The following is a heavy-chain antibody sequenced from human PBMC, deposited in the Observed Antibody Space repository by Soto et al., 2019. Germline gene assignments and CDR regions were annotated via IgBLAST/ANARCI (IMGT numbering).Heavy chain of an antibody. V-gene: IGHV1-46*03. CDR2: INPSGGST. D-gene: IGHD2-2*01. CDR3: ARDLGAIVVVPAAHD. J-gene: IGHJ4*02. CDR1: GYTFTSYY. Sequence: QVQLVQSGAEVKKPGASVKVSCKASGYTFTSYYMHWVRQAPGQGLEWMGIINPSGGSTSYAQKFQGRVNMTRDTSTSTVYMELSSLRSEDTAVYYCARDLGAIVVVPAAHDWGQGTLVTVSS.